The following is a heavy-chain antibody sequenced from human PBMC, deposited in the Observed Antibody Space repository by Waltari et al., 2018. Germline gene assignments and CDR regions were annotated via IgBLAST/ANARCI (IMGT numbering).Heavy chain of an antibody. CDR2: IYHSGST. D-gene: IGHD6-6*01. Sequence: QVQLQESGPGLVKPSETLSLTCAVSGYSISSGYYWGWLRPPPGKGLEWIGSIYHSGSTYYNPSLKSRVTISVDTSKNQFSLKLSSVTAADTAVYYCARQGDSSSDFDYWGQGTLVTVSS. CDR3: ARQGDSSSDFDY. J-gene: IGHJ4*02. CDR1: GYSISSGYY. V-gene: IGHV4-38-2*01.